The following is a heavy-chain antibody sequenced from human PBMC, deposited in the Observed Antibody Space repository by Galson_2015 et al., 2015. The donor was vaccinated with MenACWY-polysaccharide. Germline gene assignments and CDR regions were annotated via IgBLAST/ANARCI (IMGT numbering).Heavy chain of an antibody. D-gene: IGHD3-10*01. CDR1: GFTFSSYG. CDR3: ARDFFFGESFPGKPGWFDP. J-gene: IGHJ5*02. Sequence: SLRLSCAASGFTFSSYGMHWVRQAPGKGLEWVAVIWYDGSNKYYADSVKGRFTISRDNSKNTLYLQMNSLRAEDTAVYYCARDFFFGESFPGKPGWFDPWGQGTLVTVSS. CDR2: IWYDGSNK. V-gene: IGHV3-33*01.